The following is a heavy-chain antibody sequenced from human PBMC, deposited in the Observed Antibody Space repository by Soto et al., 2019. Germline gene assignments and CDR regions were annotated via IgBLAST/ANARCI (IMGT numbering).Heavy chain of an antibody. CDR2: MNPNSGNT. D-gene: IGHD3-22*01. Sequence: ASVKVSCKASGYTFTSYDINWVRQATGQGLEWMGWMNPNSGNTGYAQKFQGRVTMTRNTSISTAYMELSSLRSEDTAVYYCAREHSGYSSIDYWGQGTLVTVSS. CDR3: AREHSGYSSIDY. J-gene: IGHJ4*02. CDR1: GYTFTSYD. V-gene: IGHV1-8*01.